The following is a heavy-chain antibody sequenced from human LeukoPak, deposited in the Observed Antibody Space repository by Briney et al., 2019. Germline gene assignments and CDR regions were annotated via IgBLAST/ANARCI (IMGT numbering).Heavy chain of an antibody. CDR2: ISSSGSTI. CDR3: ARDFSYYYYYYMDV. J-gene: IGHJ6*03. CDR1: GFTFSDYY. V-gene: IGHV3-11*01. Sequence: GGSLRLSCAASGFTFSDYYMSWIRQAPGKGLEWVSYISSSGSTIYYADSVKGRFTISRDNAKNSLYLQMNSLRAEDTALYYCARDFSYYYYYYMDVWGKGTTVTVSS.